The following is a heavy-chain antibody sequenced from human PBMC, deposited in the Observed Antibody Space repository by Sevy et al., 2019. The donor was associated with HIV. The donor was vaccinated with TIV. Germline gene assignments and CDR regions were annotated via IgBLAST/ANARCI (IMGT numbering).Heavy chain of an antibody. CDR1: GASFNDFY. V-gene: IGHV4-34*01. D-gene: IGHD3-3*01. J-gene: IGHJ4*02. Sequence: SETLSLTCTVYGASFNDFYWTWIRQPPGKGLEWIGEVNHREITNYNPSLKSRVTISVDASNSQFSLELTSVTAADTAVYYCARFDTRIKIFGVPWGIYWGPGTLVTVSS. CDR2: VNHREIT. CDR3: ARFDTRIKIFGVPWGIY.